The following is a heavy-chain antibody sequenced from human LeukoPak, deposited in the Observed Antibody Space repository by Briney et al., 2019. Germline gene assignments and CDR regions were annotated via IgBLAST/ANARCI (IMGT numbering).Heavy chain of an antibody. CDR1: GGSISSYY. CDR2: IYTSGST. D-gene: IGHD6-6*01. Sequence: SETLSLTCTVSGGSISSYYWSWLRQPAGKGLEWIGRIYTSGSTNYNPSLKSRVTMSVDTSKNQFSLKLSSVTAADTAVYYCARERYSSSPFDYWGQGTLVTVSS. CDR3: ARERYSSSPFDY. V-gene: IGHV4-4*07. J-gene: IGHJ4*02.